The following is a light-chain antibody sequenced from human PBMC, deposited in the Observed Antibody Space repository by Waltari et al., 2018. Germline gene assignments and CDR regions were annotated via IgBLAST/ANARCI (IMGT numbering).Light chain of an antibody. V-gene: IGLV3-10*01. CDR2: EDV. CDR3: YSTDSSGNVQV. CDR1: ALPKKY. J-gene: IGLJ2*01. Sequence: SYELTQPPSVSVSPGQMARITCSGDALPKKYAYWYQQKSGQAPVQVIYEDVKRPSGIPERFSGSSSGTMVTLTISGAQVEDEADYYCYSTDSSGNVQVFGGGTKLTVL.